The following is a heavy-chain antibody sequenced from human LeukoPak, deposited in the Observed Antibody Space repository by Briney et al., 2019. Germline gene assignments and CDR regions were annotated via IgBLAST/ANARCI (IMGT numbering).Heavy chain of an antibody. CDR2: ITNSGNSK. J-gene: IGHJ4*02. Sequence: GGSLRLSCAASEFTFSSYSMNWVRQAPGKGLEWVSYITNSGNSKSYADSVKGRFTISRDNSKNTLYLQVNSLRAEDTAVYYCAKGGKWDVTPFDYWGQGTLVTVSS. CDR3: AKGGKWDVTPFDY. D-gene: IGHD1-26*01. V-gene: IGHV3-48*01. CDR1: EFTFSSYS.